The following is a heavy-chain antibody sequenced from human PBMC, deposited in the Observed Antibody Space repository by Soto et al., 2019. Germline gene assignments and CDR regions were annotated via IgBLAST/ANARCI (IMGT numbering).Heavy chain of an antibody. D-gene: IGHD2-21*01. Sequence: LRLSCAASGFTFSSYAMSWVRQAPGKGLEWVSIISGSGGSTYYADSVKGRFTVSRDNSENTLFLQMNSLRAEDTALYSCAKLNSILVLTLDYFQHWGQGTLVTVSS. J-gene: IGHJ1*01. CDR1: GFTFSSYA. V-gene: IGHV3-23*01. CDR2: ISGSGGST. CDR3: AKLNSILVLTLDYFQH.